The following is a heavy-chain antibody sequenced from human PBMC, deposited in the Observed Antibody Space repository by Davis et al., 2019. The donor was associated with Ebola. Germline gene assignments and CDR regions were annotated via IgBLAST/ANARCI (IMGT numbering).Heavy chain of an antibody. V-gene: IGHV3-53*01. D-gene: IGHD3-9*01. Sequence: PGGSLRLSCAASGFTFSSYAMSWVRQAPGKGLEWVSVIYSGGSTYYADSVKGRFTISRDNSKNTLYLQMNSLRAEDTAVYYCARDPREDSRGLRYFDWSSDYWGQGTLVTVSS. J-gene: IGHJ4*02. CDR3: ARDPREDSRGLRYFDWSSDY. CDR1: GFTFSSYA. CDR2: IYSGGST.